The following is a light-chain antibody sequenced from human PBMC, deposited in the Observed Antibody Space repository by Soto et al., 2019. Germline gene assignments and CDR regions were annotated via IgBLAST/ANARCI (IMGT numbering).Light chain of an antibody. J-gene: IGKJ4*01. CDR3: EQYGSTALA. Sequence: EIVLTQSPGTLSLSPGERATLSCRASQSVSSSYLAWYQQKPGQAPRLLIYGASSRATGIPDRFSGSGSGTDFTLTISRLEPEDFSVYYGEQYGSTALACGGGTKVGIK. V-gene: IGKV3-20*01. CDR2: GAS. CDR1: QSVSSSY.